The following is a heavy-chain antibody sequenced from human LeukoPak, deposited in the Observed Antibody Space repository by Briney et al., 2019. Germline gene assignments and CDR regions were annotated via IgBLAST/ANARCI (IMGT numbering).Heavy chain of an antibody. J-gene: IGHJ5*02. D-gene: IGHD6-19*01. CDR2: IRYDESNK. CDR3: ATMQWLEGVDWFDP. CDR1: GFIFSNYG. Sequence: TGGSLRLSCAASGFIFSNYGMHWVRQAPGKGLEWVAFIRYDESNKFYADSVKGRFTISRDNSKNILLLQMNSLGAEDTAVYYCATMQWLEGVDWFDPWGQGTLVTVSS. V-gene: IGHV3-30*02.